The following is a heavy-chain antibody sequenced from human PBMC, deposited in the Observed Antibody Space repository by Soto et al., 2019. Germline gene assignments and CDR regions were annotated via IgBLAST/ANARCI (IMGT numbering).Heavy chain of an antibody. D-gene: IGHD6-19*01. Sequence: PGGSLILSCVASGFSFSNHGMHWVRQAPGKGLEWVAVISYDGSNKDYVESVKGRFTISRDNSKNTLYLQINSLRVEDTAVSYCARNSRATVAGAPDYWGQGTLVTVSS. V-gene: IGHV3-30*03. CDR3: ARNSRATVAGAPDY. J-gene: IGHJ4*02. CDR2: ISYDGSNK. CDR1: GFSFSNHG.